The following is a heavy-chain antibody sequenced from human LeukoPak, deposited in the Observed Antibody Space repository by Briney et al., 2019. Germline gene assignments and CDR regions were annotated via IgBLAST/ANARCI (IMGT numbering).Heavy chain of an antibody. D-gene: IGHD3-10*01. CDR1: GFTFSSYA. CDR3: AKDRLWFGELLELEFDP. CDR2: ISYDGSNK. J-gene: IGHJ5*02. Sequence: GGSLRLSCAASGFTFSSYAMHWVRQAPGKGLEWVAVISYDGSNKYYADSVKGRFTISRDNSKNTLYLQMNSLRAEDTAVYYCAKDRLWFGELLELEFDPWGQGTLVTVSS. V-gene: IGHV3-30*04.